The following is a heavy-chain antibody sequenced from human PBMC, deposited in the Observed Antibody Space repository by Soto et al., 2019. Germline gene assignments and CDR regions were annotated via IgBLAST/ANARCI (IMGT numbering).Heavy chain of an antibody. CDR1: GFTFTSSA. CDR3: AARIAAAAWSFDI. V-gene: IGHV1-58*01. D-gene: IGHD6-13*01. J-gene: IGHJ3*02. CDR2: IVVGSGNT. Sequence: SVKVSCKASGFTFTSSAVQWVRQARGQRLEWIGWIVVGSGNTNYAQKFQERVTITRDMSTSTAYMELSSLRSEDTAVHYCAARIAAAAWSFDIWGQGTMVTVSS.